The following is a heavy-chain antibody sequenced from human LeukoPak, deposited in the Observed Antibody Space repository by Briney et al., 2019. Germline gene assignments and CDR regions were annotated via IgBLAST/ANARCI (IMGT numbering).Heavy chain of an antibody. CDR2: INSDGSST. CDR1: GFTFSSYW. CDR3: ARGGGHSYGPLDY. D-gene: IGHD5-18*01. Sequence: GGSLRLSCAASGFTFSSYWMHWVRQAPGKGLVWVSRINSDGSSTSYADSVKGRFTISRDNAKNTLYLQMNSLRAEDTAVYYCARGGGHSYGPLDYWGQGTLVTVSS. V-gene: IGHV3-74*01. J-gene: IGHJ4*02.